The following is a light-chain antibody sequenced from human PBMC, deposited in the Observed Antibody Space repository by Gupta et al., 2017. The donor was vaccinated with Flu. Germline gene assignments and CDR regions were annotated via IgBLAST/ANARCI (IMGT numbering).Light chain of an antibody. Sequence: DIQMTQSPSTLSASVGDRVTITCRASQSIDSWSAWYQQRPGNAPKLLIYEASSLESGVPSRFSGSGSGTEFTLTISSLQPDDSATYYCQHYNSYSGTFGQGTKVEI. CDR1: QSIDSW. CDR3: QHYNSYSGT. V-gene: IGKV1-5*03. CDR2: EAS. J-gene: IGKJ1*01.